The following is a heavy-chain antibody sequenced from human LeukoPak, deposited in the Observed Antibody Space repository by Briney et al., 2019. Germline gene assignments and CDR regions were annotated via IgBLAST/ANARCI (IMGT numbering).Heavy chain of an antibody. D-gene: IGHD1-26*01. CDR2: INTNNGGT. J-gene: IGHJ4*02. CDR1: GYTFTGNY. Sequence: ASVKVSCKASGYTFTGNYLHWVRQAPGQGLEWMGWINTNNGGTSYAQTFLGRVTMPRDTSISTAYLELVSLRSDDTAVYYCARGAVGMLGPNNPFDYWGQGTLVTLSS. V-gene: IGHV1-2*02. CDR3: ARGAVGMLGPNNPFDY.